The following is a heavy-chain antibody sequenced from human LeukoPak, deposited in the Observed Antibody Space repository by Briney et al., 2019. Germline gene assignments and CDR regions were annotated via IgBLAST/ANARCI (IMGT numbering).Heavy chain of an antibody. V-gene: IGHV3-23*01. D-gene: IGHD6-6*01. CDR2: ITDSGGST. CDR3: AKGSSSSRPYYFDF. J-gene: IGHJ4*02. CDR1: GFSFSSYA. Sequence: GGSLRLSCAASGFSFSSYAMSWVRRAPGKGLEWVSAITDSGGSTYHADSVKGRFTISRDNSKNTLFLQMNSLRVEDTAIYYCAKGSSSSRPYYFDFWGQGTLVTVSS.